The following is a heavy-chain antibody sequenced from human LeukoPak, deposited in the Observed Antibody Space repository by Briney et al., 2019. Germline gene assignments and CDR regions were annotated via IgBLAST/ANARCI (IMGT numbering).Heavy chain of an antibody. J-gene: IGHJ4*02. Sequence: ASVKVSCKASGYTFTSYGISWVRQAPGQGFEWMGWISAYNGNTNYAQKLQGRVTMTTDTSTSTAYMELRSLRSDDTAVYYCARVRSYYDSSAYDYWGQGTLVTVSS. CDR2: ISAYNGNT. V-gene: IGHV1-18*01. CDR3: ARVRSYYDSSAYDY. CDR1: GYTFTSYG. D-gene: IGHD3-22*01.